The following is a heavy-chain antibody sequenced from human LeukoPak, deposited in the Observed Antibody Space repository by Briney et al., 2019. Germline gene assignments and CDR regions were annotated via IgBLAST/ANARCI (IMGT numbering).Heavy chain of an antibody. CDR2: ISTSGST. V-gene: IGHV4-4*07. Sequence: PSETLSLTCTVSGGSMSSYYWSWIRQPAGKGLEWIGRISTSGSTNYNPSLKSRVTISVDTSKNQSSLKLNSVTAADTAVYYCARVPVDYYASGTYSSDTFDIWGQGTMVTVSS. D-gene: IGHD3-10*01. J-gene: IGHJ3*02. CDR1: GGSMSSYY. CDR3: ARVPVDYYASGTYSSDTFDI.